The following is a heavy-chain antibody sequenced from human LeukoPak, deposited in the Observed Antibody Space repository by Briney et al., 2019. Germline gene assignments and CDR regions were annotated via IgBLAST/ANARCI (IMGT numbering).Heavy chain of an antibody. Sequence: GESLKISCKGSGYSFTSYWIGWVRQMPGKGLEWMGIIYPGDSDTRYSPSFQGQVTISADKSISTAYLQWSSLKASDTAMYYCARRFEYDSSGYNWFDPWGQGTLVTVSS. V-gene: IGHV5-51*01. J-gene: IGHJ5*02. CDR1: GYSFTSYW. D-gene: IGHD3-22*01. CDR3: ARRFEYDSSGYNWFDP. CDR2: IYPGDSDT.